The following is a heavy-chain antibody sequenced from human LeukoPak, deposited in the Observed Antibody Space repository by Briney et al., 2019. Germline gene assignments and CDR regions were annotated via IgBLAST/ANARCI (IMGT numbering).Heavy chain of an antibody. Sequence: PGGSLRLSCAASGFTFDDYAMHWVRQAPGKGLEWVSGISWNTGSIGYADSVKGRFTISRDNAKHSLYPQMNSLRAEDTALYYCARGYSGWYAGCDYWGQGTLVTVSS. CDR1: GFTFDDYA. J-gene: IGHJ4*02. CDR2: ISWNTGSI. V-gene: IGHV3-9*01. D-gene: IGHD6-19*01. CDR3: ARGYSGWYAGCDY.